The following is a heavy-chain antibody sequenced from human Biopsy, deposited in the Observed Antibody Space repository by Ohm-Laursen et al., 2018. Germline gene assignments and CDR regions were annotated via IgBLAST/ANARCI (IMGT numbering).Heavy chain of an antibody. CDR1: GFTVYNNY. V-gene: IGHV4-34*01. J-gene: IGHJ6*02. Sequence: LSCSASGFTVYNNYMTWIRQTPGKGLQWIGEINHSGSTNYNPSLKSRVTISVDTSKNQFSLKLTSVTAADTAVYYCARAVDYYDPYYYYGMDVWGQGTTVTVSS. D-gene: IGHD3-22*01. CDR2: INHSGST. CDR3: ARAVDYYDPYYYYGMDV.